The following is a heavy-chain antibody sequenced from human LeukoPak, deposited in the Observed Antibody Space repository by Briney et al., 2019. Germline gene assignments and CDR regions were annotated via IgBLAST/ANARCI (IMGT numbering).Heavy chain of an antibody. CDR2: ISANNGYT. Sequence: ASVKGSCKASGYTFTSNGVTWVRQAPGQGLEWMGWISANNGYTNYAQKFQDRVTLTTDTSTSTAYMELRSLRSDDTAVYYCARGNSASEIYHYLNWFDPWGQGTLVTVSS. CDR3: ARGNSASEIYHYLNWFDP. J-gene: IGHJ5*02. D-gene: IGHD4-23*01. V-gene: IGHV1-18*04. CDR1: GYTFTSNG.